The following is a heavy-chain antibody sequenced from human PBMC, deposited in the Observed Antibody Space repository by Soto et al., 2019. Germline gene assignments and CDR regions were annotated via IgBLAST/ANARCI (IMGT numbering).Heavy chain of an antibody. D-gene: IGHD3-10*01. CDR3: ARALITKVDY. CDR1: GGSISSYY. CDR2: IYYSGST. Sequence: SETQSLTSTVSGGSISSYYWSWIRQPPGKGLEWIGCIYYSGSTYYNPSLKSRVTISVDRSKNQFSLKLSSVTAADTAVYYCARALITKVDYWGQGTLVTVSS. J-gene: IGHJ4*02. V-gene: IGHV4-59*12.